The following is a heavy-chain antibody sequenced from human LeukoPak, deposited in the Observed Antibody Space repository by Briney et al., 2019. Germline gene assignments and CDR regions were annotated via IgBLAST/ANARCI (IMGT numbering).Heavy chain of an antibody. V-gene: IGHV4-59*01. CDR3: ARGTAYSMDV. J-gene: IGHJ6*03. CDR2: IYYSGST. D-gene: IGHD2-21*02. CDR1: GGSISSYY. Sequence: SETLSPTCTVSGGSISSYYWSWIRQPPGKGLEWIGYIYYSGSTNYNPSLKSRVTISVDTSKNQFSLKLSSVTAADTAVYYCARGTAYSMDVWGKGTTVTVSS.